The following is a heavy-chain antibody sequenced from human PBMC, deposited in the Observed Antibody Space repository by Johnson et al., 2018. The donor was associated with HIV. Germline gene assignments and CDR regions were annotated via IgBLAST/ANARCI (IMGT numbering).Heavy chain of an antibody. V-gene: IGHV3-33*01. J-gene: IGHJ3*02. Sequence: QVQLVESGGGVVQPGTSLRLSCAASGFTFSSYGIHWVRQAPGKGLEWVAVIWYDGSNNYYADSVKGRFTISKDNSRNTLFLHMNSLRADDTAVYYCARDASLRFLEWFDAFDIWGQGTMVTVSS. CDR1: GFTFSSYG. CDR3: ARDASLRFLEWFDAFDI. CDR2: IWYDGSNN. D-gene: IGHD3-3*01.